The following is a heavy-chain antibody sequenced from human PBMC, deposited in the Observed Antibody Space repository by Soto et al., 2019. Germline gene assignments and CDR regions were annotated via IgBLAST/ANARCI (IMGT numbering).Heavy chain of an antibody. CDR2: IKSKSDGGTK. J-gene: IGHJ5*02. D-gene: IGHD2-15*01. V-gene: IGHV3-15*01. Sequence: WGSLRLSCAASGFTFSDAWMSWVRQAPGKGLDWVGRIKSKSDGGTKEYAAPVRGRFTISRDDSKNTLYLQMNSLKTEDTAVYYRTTDLWRIAVVVGSTGYFNPWGQGTPVTAPQ. CDR3: TTDLWRIAVVVGSTGYFNP. CDR1: GFTFSDAW.